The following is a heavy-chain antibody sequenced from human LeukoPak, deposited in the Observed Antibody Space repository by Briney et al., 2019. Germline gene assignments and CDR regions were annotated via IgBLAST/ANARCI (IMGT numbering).Heavy chain of an antibody. Sequence: PSETLSLTCTVSGGSISSYYWGWIRQPPGKGLEWIGTIYYNGNTYYDPSLKSRATISVDMSKSQFSLNLSSVTAADTAVYYCAREDYIWGNYGDEGFWGQGALVTVSS. D-gene: IGHD3-16*01. J-gene: IGHJ4*02. CDR1: GGSISSYY. V-gene: IGHV4-39*02. CDR3: AREDYIWGNYGDEGF. CDR2: IYYNGNT.